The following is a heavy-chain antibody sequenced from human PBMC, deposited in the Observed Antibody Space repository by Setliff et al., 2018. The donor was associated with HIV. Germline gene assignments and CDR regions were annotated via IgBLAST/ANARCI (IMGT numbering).Heavy chain of an antibody. CDR3: ARGSSWPYYLDY. V-gene: IGHV4-61*02. D-gene: IGHD6-13*01. CDR1: GGSFSSGIYY. Sequence: ASETLSLTCTVSGGSFSSGIYYWSWIRQPAGKGLEWIGRIYTSGSTNYNPSLKSRVTISVDTSKNHFSLKLTSVTAADTAVYYCARGSSWPYYLDYWGQGTLVTVSS. CDR2: IYTSGST. J-gene: IGHJ4*02.